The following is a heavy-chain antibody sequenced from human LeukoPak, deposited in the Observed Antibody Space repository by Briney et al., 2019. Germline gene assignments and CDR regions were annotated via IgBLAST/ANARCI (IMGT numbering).Heavy chain of an antibody. CDR2: INYSGST. V-gene: IGHV4-39*01. Sequence: PSETLSLTCTVSGGSISSSGYSWGWIRQPPGKGLEWIGNINYSGSTYYNPSLKSRVTIFVDRSKNQFSLKVTSVTAADTAVYFCARRVTGDLRRFDYWGQGTLVTVSS. D-gene: IGHD7-27*01. CDR1: GGSISSSGYS. J-gene: IGHJ4*02. CDR3: ARRVTGDLRRFDY.